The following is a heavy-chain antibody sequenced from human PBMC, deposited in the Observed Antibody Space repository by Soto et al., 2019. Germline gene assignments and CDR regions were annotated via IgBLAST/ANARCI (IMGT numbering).Heavy chain of an antibody. Sequence: GGSPRLSCAVSGVTFSDYYMSWIRQAPGKGLEWVSYISGTSVYTNYADSVKGRFTISRDNAKNSVYLQMSSLRAEDTAVYYCARGSEKGTTWFDPWGQGTLVTVPQ. D-gene: IGHD1-1*01. CDR2: ISGTSVYT. CDR3: ARGSEKGTTWFDP. J-gene: IGHJ5*02. CDR1: GVTFSDYY. V-gene: IGHV3-11*06.